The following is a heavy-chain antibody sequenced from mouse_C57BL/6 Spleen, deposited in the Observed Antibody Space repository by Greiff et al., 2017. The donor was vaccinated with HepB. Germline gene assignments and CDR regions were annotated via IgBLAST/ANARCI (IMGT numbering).Heavy chain of an antibody. J-gene: IGHJ1*03. CDR3: ARRGVTTDFDV. V-gene: IGHV1-52*01. D-gene: IGHD2-2*01. Sequence: VQLQQPGAELVRPGSSVKLSCKASGYTFTSYWMHWVKQRPIQGLEWIGNIDPSDSETHYNQKFKDKATLTVDKSSSTAYMQLSSLTSEDSAVYYCARRGVTTDFDVWGTGTTVTVSS. CDR1: GYTFTSYW. CDR2: IDPSDSET.